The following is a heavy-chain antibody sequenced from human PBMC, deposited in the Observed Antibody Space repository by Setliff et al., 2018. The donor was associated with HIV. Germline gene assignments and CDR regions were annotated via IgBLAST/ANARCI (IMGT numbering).Heavy chain of an antibody. V-gene: IGHV3-9*01. J-gene: IGHJ3*02. CDR1: GFTFDDYA. D-gene: IGHD3-16*01. CDR2: ITWNSATI. Sequence: SLRLSCAASGFTFDDYAMHWGRQSPGKGPEWVAGITWNSATIAYADSVQGRFTIPRDNDRHYAYLQMTSLRPEDTALYYCAKDYGDGHNWGAFDIWGQGTMVTVSS. CDR3: AKDYGDGHNWGAFDI.